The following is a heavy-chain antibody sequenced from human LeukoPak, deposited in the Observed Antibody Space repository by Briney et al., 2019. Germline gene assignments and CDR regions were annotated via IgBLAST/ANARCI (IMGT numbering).Heavy chain of an antibody. CDR2: TSGSGGTI. CDR3: ARTSAVVIGVTYYYYGMDV. Sequence: GGSLRLSCAASGFTFSSYEMNWVRQAPGKGLEWVSYTSGSGGTIYYADSVKGRFTISRDNAKNSLYLQLNSLSAEDAAVYYCARTSAVVIGVTYYYYGMDVWGPGTTVTVSS. CDR1: GFTFSSYE. D-gene: IGHD3-22*01. V-gene: IGHV3-48*03. J-gene: IGHJ6*02.